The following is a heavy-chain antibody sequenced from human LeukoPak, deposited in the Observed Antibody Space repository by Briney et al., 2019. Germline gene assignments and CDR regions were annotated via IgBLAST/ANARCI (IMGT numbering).Heavy chain of an antibody. CDR2: ISWNSGSI. V-gene: IGHV3-9*01. CDR1: GFTFDDYA. CDR3: AKGLGYGETYWYFDL. Sequence: GGSLRLSCAASGFTFDDYAMHWVRQAPGKGLEWVSGISWNSGSIGYADSVKGRFTISRDNAKNSLYLQMNSLRAEDTALYYCAKGLGYGETYWYFDLWGRGTLVTVSS. J-gene: IGHJ2*01. D-gene: IGHD4-17*01.